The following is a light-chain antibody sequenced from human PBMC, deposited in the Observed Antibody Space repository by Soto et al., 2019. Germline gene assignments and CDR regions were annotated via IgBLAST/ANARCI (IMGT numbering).Light chain of an antibody. CDR3: CSCTTSSTYV. V-gene: IGLV2-14*03. CDR1: SGDIGTYNH. CDR2: DVS. Sequence: QSVLTQPASVSGSPGQSITISCTGTSGDIGTYNHVSWYQQLPGKAPKLIIHDVSNRPSGVSDRFSGSKSGNTASLTISGLQAEDEADYSCCSCTTSSTYVFGSGTKVTVL. J-gene: IGLJ1*01.